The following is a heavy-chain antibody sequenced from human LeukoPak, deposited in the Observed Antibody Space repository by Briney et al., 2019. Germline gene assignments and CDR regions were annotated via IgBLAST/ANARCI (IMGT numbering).Heavy chain of an antibody. CDR1: GGTFSSYA. J-gene: IGHJ6*02. V-gene: IGHV1-69*13. CDR2: IIPIFGTA. CDR3: ASYPSYYYYGMDV. Sequence: ASVKVSCKASGGTFSSYAISWVRQASGQGLEWMGGIIPIFGTANYAQKFQGRVTITADESTSTAYMELSSLRSEDTAVYYCASYPSYYYYGMDVWGQGTTVTVSS.